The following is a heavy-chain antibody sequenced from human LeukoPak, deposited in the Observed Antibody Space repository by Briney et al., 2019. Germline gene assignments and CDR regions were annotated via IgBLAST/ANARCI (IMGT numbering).Heavy chain of an antibody. J-gene: IGHJ4*02. CDR3: ARVSDRGGLRLGELSLYY. D-gene: IGHD3-16*02. V-gene: IGHV1-69*13. CDR2: IIPIFGTA. CDR1: GGTFSSYA. Sequence: SVKVSCKASGGTFSSYAISWVRQAPGQGLEWMGRIIPIFGTANYAQKFQGRVTITADESTSTAYMELSSLTSEDTAVYYCARVSDRGGLRLGELSLYYWGQGTLVTVSS.